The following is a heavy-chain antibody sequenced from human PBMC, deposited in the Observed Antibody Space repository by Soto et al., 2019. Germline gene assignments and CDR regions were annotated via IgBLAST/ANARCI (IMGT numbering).Heavy chain of an antibody. CDR3: AHRPSGWYLFDY. D-gene: IGHD6-19*01. J-gene: IGHJ4*02. Sequence: QITLKESGPTLVRPTQPLTLTCIFSGFSLSTSGLGVGWIRQPPGKALEWLALIYWNDDKRYSPSLKARLTIPKDTSNNQVVLTMTNMDPVDTATYYCAHRPSGWYLFDYWGQGTLVTVSS. V-gene: IGHV2-5*01. CDR2: IYWNDDK. CDR1: GFSLSTSGLG.